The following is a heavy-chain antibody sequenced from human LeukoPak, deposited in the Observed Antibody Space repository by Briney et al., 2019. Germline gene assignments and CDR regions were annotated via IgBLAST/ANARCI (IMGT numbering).Heavy chain of an antibody. V-gene: IGHV3-30*01. Sequence: GGSLLLSCAASGFPFSSYAMHWVRPAPGKGLGWVAVISYDGSNKYYADSVKGRFTISRDNTKNTLYLQMNSLRAEDTAVYYCARDRATVNDLDYWGQGTLVTVSS. CDR2: ISYDGSNK. CDR1: GFPFSSYA. D-gene: IGHD4-17*01. J-gene: IGHJ4*02. CDR3: ARDRATVNDLDY.